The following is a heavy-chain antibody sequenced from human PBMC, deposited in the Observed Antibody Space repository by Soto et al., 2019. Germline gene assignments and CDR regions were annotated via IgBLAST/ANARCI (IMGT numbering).Heavy chain of an antibody. CDR1: GFTFSSYA. CDR2: ISGSGGST. CDR3: AKDLSVDCSSTSCYGVYYYYGMDV. J-gene: IGHJ6*02. D-gene: IGHD2-2*01. Sequence: PGGSPRLSCAASGFTFSSYAMSWVRQAPGKGLEWVSAISGSGGSTYYADSVKGRFTISRDNSKNTLYLQMNSLRAEDTAVYYCAKDLSVDCSSTSCYGVYYYYGMDVWGQGTTVTVSS. V-gene: IGHV3-23*01.